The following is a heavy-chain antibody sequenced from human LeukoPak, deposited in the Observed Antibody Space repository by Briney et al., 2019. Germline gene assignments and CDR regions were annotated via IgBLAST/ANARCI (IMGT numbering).Heavy chain of an antibody. CDR3: ARPADCSGGSCFDAFDI. Sequence: PGGSLRLSCAASGFTFSSYSMNWLRQAPGKGLEWVSSISSSSSYIYYADSVKGRFTISRDNAKNSLYLQMNSLRAEDTAVYYCARPADCSGGSCFDAFDIWGQGTMVTVSS. V-gene: IGHV3-21*01. CDR1: GFTFSSYS. CDR2: ISSSSSYI. D-gene: IGHD2-15*01. J-gene: IGHJ3*02.